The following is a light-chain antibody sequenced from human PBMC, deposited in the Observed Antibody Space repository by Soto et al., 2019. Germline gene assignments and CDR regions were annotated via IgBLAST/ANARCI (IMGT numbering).Light chain of an antibody. CDR2: AAS. CDR1: QSISSY. CDR3: QQSYSTPWT. J-gene: IGKJ1*01. V-gene: IGKV1-39*01. Sequence: EIQVTHSPASLSSSVGYRVTISCRASQSISSYLNWYQQKPGKAPKLLIYAASSLQSGVPSRFSGSGSGTDFTLTISSLQPEDFATYYCQQSYSTPWTFGQGTKVDI.